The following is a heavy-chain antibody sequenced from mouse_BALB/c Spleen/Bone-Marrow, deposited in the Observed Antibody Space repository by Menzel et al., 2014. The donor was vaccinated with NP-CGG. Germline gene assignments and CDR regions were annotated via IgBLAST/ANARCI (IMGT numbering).Heavy chain of an antibody. CDR2: ISTYSGNT. Sequence: VQLQQSGPELVRPGVSVKISCKGSGYTFTEYAMHWVKQSHAKSLGWIGVISTYSGNTNYNQKFKGKATLTVDKSSSAAFMELARLTSEDSAIYFCARGYPVYYAMDYWGQGTSGTDSS. J-gene: IGHJ4*01. D-gene: IGHD2-14*01. CDR3: ARGYPVYYAMDY. CDR1: GYTFTEYA. V-gene: IGHV1-67*01.